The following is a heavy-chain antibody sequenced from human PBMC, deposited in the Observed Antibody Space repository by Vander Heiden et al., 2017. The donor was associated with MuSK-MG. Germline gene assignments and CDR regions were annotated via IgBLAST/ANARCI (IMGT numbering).Heavy chain of an antibody. D-gene: IGHD3-22*01. J-gene: IGHJ4*02. CDR3: TRDRYYYDSSGYQD. CDR2: IRSKAYGGTT. V-gene: IGHV3-49*04. CDR1: GFTFGDYA. Sequence: EVQLVESGGGLVQPGRSLRLSCTASGFTFGDYAMSWVRQAPGKGLEWVGFIRSKAYGGTTEYAASVKGRFTISRDDSKSIAYLQMNSLKTEDTAVYYCTRDRYYYDSSGYQDWGQGTLVTVSS.